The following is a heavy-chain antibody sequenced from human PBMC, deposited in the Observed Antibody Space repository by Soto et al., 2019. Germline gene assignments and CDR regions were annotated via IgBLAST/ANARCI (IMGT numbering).Heavy chain of an antibody. D-gene: IGHD4-17*01. CDR1: GGSISSGGYS. Sequence: SETLSLTCAASGGSISSGGYSWSWIRQPPGKGLEWIGYIYHSGSTYYNPSLKSRVTISVDRSKNQFSLKLSSVTAADTAVYYCARESDDYLYYFDYWGQGTLVTVSS. CDR3: ARESDDYLYYFDY. J-gene: IGHJ4*02. CDR2: IYHSGST. V-gene: IGHV4-30-2*01.